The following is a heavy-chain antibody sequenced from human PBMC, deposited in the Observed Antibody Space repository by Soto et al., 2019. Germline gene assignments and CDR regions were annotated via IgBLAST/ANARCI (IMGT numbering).Heavy chain of an antibody. J-gene: IGHJ5*02. Sequence: TSETLSLTCTVSGGSISSGGYYWSWIRQHPGKGLEWIGYIYYSGSTYYNPSLKSRVTISVDTSKNQFSLKLSSVTAADTAVYYCARAQGIAKNWFDPWGQGTLVTVSS. CDR1: GGSISSGGYY. V-gene: IGHV4-31*03. CDR3: ARAQGIAKNWFDP. D-gene: IGHD6-13*01. CDR2: IYYSGST.